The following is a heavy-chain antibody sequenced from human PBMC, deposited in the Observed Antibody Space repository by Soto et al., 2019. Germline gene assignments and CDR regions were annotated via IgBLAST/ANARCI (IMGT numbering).Heavy chain of an antibody. D-gene: IGHD6-6*01. V-gene: IGHV3-48*02. Sequence: EVQLVESGGGWLRPGGSLRLSCPASGFTLSSYSMNWVRQAPGKGREWVSYISSSSSTIYYADSVKGRFTISRDNAKNSLYLQMNSLRDEDTAVYYCARPEYSSSSYGMDVWGQGTTVTVSS. J-gene: IGHJ6*02. CDR3: ARPEYSSSSYGMDV. CDR1: GFTLSSYS. CDR2: ISSSSSTI.